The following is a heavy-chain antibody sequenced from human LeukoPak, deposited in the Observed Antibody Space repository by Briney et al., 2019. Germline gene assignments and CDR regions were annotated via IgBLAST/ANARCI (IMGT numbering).Heavy chain of an antibody. V-gene: IGHV3-23*01. D-gene: IGHD4-17*01. Sequence: GRSLSLSCAASGFTFSIYAMSWVRHAPGKGLEWVSSIRGSGGSTYYADSVKGRFTISRDNSKNTLYLQMNSLRAEDTAVYYCARADYGDYIYYYYYGMDVWGQGTSVTVSS. CDR2: IRGSGGST. J-gene: IGHJ6*02. CDR3: ARADYGDYIYYYYYGMDV. CDR1: GFTFSIYA.